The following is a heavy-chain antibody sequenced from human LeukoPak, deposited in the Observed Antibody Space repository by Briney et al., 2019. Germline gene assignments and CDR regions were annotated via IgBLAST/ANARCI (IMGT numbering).Heavy chain of an antibody. J-gene: IGHJ4*02. Sequence: PGGSLRLSCVASGFTLRSYSMNWVRQAPGKGLEWVSYVSTSSYYIYYADSVKRRFTISRDDAKNSLYLQMNSLRAEDTAIYYCARDASGSSTGLIDSWGQGTLVTVSS. V-gene: IGHV3-21*01. CDR3: ARDASGSSTGLIDS. CDR1: GFTLRSYS. CDR2: VSTSSYYI. D-gene: IGHD1-26*01.